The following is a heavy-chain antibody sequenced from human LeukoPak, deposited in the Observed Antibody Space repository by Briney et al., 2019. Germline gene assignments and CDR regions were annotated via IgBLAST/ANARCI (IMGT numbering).Heavy chain of an antibody. Sequence: ASVKVSCKASGYTFTGYYMHWVRQAPGQGLEWMGWINPNGGGTNYAQRFQGRVTMTRDTSISTAYMELSRLRSDDTAVYYCARDYYDILTGYLYYFDYWGQGTLVTVSS. V-gene: IGHV1-2*02. J-gene: IGHJ4*02. D-gene: IGHD3-9*01. CDR1: GYTFTGYY. CDR3: ARDYYDILTGYLYYFDY. CDR2: INPNGGGT.